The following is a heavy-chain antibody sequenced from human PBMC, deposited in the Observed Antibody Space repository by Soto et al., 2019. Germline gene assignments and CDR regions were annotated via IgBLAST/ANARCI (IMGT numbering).Heavy chain of an antibody. CDR1: GYTFTSYA. CDR2: INAGNGNT. V-gene: IGHV1-3*01. J-gene: IGHJ6*02. CDR3: ARDPNVLLWFGELKYGMDV. Sequence: ASVKVSCKASGYTFTSYAMHWVRQAPGQRLEWMGWINAGNGNTKYSQKFQGRVTITRDTSASTAYMELSSLRSEDTAVYYCARDPNVLLWFGELKYGMDVWGQGTTVTVSS. D-gene: IGHD3-10*01.